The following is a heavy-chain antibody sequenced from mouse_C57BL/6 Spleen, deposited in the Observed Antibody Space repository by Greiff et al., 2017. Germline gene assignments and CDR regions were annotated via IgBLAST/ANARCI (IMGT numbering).Heavy chain of an antibody. J-gene: IGHJ3*01. D-gene: IGHD1-1*02. V-gene: IGHV1-82*01. CDR1: GYAFSSSW. Sequence: VQLQQSGPELVKPGASVKISCKASGYAFSSSWMHWVKQRPGKGLEWIGQIDPGDGDTNYTGKFKGKDTLTADKSSSTAYMQLSSLTSEDSAVXCCARDYGGREGFAYWGQGTLVTVSA. CDR3: ARDYGGREGFAY. CDR2: IDPGDGDT.